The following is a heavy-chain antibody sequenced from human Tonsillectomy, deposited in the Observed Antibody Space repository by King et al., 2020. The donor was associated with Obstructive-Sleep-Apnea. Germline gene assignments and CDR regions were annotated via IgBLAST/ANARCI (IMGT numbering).Heavy chain of an antibody. J-gene: IGHJ3*02. CDR1: GYTFTSYF. D-gene: IGHD1-26*01. Sequence: VQLVESGAEVKEPGASVKVSCRTSGYTFTSYFMHWVRQAPGQGLEWMGIISPSGGSTAYAQKFKGRVTMTRDTSTGTVYMEMSSLRSEDTAVYSCARGRSGITYPIRSFDIWGQGTMVSVSS. V-gene: IGHV1-46*01. CDR2: ISPSGGST. CDR3: ARGRSGITYPIRSFDI.